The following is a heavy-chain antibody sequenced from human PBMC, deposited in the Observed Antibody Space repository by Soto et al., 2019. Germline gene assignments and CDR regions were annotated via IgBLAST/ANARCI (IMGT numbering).Heavy chain of an antibody. Sequence: GGSLRLSCAASGFTFSSYAMSWVRQAPGRGLEWVSVMYAGGDTHYADSVKGRFTISRDESENTLYLQMNSLRDEDTGVYFCVSRIPSWVFDYWGLGTLVTVSS. V-gene: IGHV3-23*01. CDR2: MYAGGDT. J-gene: IGHJ4*01. CDR1: GFTFSSYA. CDR3: VSRIPSWVFDY. D-gene: IGHD2-21*01.